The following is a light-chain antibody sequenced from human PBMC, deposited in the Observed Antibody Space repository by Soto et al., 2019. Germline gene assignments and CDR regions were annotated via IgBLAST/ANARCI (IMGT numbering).Light chain of an antibody. Sequence: QSVLTQPPSVSGAPGQRVTISCTGSSSNIGAGFDVHWYQQLPGTAPKLLIYGNTNRPSGVPDRFSASRSGTSASLAITGLQAEDEADYYCQSYDHSLTGSRVFGGGTKVTVL. CDR2: GNT. J-gene: IGLJ2*01. V-gene: IGLV1-40*01. CDR1: SSNIGAGFD. CDR3: QSYDHSLTGSRV.